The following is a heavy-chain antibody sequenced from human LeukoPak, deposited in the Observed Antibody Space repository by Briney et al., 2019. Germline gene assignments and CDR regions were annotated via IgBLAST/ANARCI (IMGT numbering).Heavy chain of an antibody. CDR2: INRDGSVK. CDR3: ARDPGYSSFDY. D-gene: IGHD5-12*01. CDR1: GFTFSNYW. J-gene: IGHJ4*02. Sequence: GGSLRHSCAVSGFTFSNYWVIWVRQTPGKGLEFVANINRDGSVKNYVDSVKGRFTISRDNAKNSLYLQMSSLRFDDTAIYYCARDPGYSSFDYWGQGTLVTVSS. V-gene: IGHV3-7*01.